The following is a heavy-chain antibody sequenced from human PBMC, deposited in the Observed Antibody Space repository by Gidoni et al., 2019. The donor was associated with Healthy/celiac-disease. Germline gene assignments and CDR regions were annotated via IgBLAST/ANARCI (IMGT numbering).Heavy chain of an antibody. V-gene: IGHV5-10-1*03. CDR2: IDPSDSYT. J-gene: IGHJ3*02. CDR3: ASWGYGGQRGAFDI. D-gene: IGHD4-17*01. CDR1: GDSVTSYW. Sequence: EVQLVQSGAEVKKPGESRRSSCKGSGDSVTSYWISWVRQMPGKGLEWMGRIDPSDSYTNYSPSFQGHVTISADKSISTAYLQWSSLKASDTAMYYCASWGYGGQRGAFDIWGQGTMVTVSS.